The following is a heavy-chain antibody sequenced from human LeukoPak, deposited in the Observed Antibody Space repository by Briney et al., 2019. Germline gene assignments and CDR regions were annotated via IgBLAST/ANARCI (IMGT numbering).Heavy chain of an antibody. D-gene: IGHD2-15*01. J-gene: IGHJ4*02. V-gene: IGHV4-31*03. CDR3: ARVPYCSGGSCYSPFDY. CDR2: IYNGGIT. CDR1: GGSISSSGYY. Sequence: SETLSLTCTVSGGSISSSGYYWTWIRQHPGKGLEWIGYIYNGGITYYNPSLKSRATISLDTSKNQFSLRLSSVTAADTAVYYCARVPYCSGGSCYSPFDYWGQGTLVTVSS.